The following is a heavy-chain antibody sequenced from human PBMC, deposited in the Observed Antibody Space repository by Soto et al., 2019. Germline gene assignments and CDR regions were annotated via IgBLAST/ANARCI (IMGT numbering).Heavy chain of an antibody. Sequence: GGSLRLSCEASGFRLSEFAMNCVRQAPGKGLEWSSYSSGRSSSISYSDSAMGRFTISRGNAKNTVYLQMDSLRVEDTAVYFCVRDQRTAPGVPVRSLGSGRYGMDVWGRGT. J-gene: IGHJ6*02. CDR3: VRDQRTAPGVPVRSLGSGRYGMDV. CDR2: SSGRSSSI. D-gene: IGHD4-17*01. CDR1: GFRLSEFA. V-gene: IGHV3-21*05.